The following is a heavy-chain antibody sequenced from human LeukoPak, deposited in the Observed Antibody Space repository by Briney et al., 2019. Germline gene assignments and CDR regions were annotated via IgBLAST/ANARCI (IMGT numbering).Heavy chain of an antibody. J-gene: IGHJ5*02. CDR3: ARDQSPTYYYDSSGYSS. CDR1: GGSISSSSYY. Sequence: PSETLSLTCTVSGGSISSSSYYWGWSRQPPGKGLEWIGSIYYSGSTYYNPSLKSRVTITVDTSKNQFSLKLSSVTAADTAVYYCARDQSPTYYYDSSGYSSWGQGTLVTVSS. V-gene: IGHV4-39*07. CDR2: IYYSGST. D-gene: IGHD3-22*01.